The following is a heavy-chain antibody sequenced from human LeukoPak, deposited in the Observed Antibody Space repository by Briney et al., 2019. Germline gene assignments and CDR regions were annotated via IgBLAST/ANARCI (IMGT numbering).Heavy chain of an antibody. CDR2: INPNSGGT. Sequence: ASVKVSCKASGYTFTGCYMHWVRQAPGQGLEWMGWINPNSGGTNYAQKFQGRVTMTSDTSISTAYMELSRLRSDDTAVYYCASLLWSGNDTGYWGQGTLVTVSS. J-gene: IGHJ4*02. CDR3: ASLLWSGNDTGY. CDR1: GYTFTGCY. V-gene: IGHV1-2*02. D-gene: IGHD3-3*01.